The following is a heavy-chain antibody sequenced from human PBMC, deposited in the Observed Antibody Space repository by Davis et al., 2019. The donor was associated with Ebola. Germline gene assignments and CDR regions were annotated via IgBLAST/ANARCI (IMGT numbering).Heavy chain of an antibody. V-gene: IGHV4-31*03. D-gene: IGHD2-15*01. CDR3: ARGVVVVSTPSGVRYLDY. Sequence: PSETLSLTCTVSGASISTGRYYWSWLRQHPGKGLEWIGYIHYSGTTYYNPSLKSRVTISVDTSKNQFSLKLDSVTAADTAVYYCARGVVVVSTPSGVRYLDYWGQGTLVTVSS. CDR1: GASISTGRYY. J-gene: IGHJ4*02. CDR2: IHYSGTT.